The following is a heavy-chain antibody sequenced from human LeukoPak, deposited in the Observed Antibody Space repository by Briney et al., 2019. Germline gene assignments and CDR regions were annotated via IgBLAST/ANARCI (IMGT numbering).Heavy chain of an antibody. D-gene: IGHD5-18*01. Sequence: ASVKVSCKASGYTFTGYYIRWVRQAPGQGLEWMGWINPNSGGTNYPQNFQGRVTMTRDTSISTAYMELSSLRSDDTAVYYCARGKQLWSNFDNWGQGTLVTVSS. J-gene: IGHJ4*02. CDR1: GYTFTGYY. CDR3: ARGKQLWSNFDN. V-gene: IGHV1-2*02. CDR2: INPNSGGT.